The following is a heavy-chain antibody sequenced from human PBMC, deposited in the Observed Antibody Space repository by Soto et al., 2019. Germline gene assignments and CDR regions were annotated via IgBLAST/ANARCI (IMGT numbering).Heavy chain of an antibody. J-gene: IGHJ6*02. Sequence: SVKVSCKTCAVTFSSYAFNWVRPAPGQGLEWRGGIVPIFGPANYTQRIQGRVTVTADGSTSTAYMELSSRRSEDTAVYYCATDFGGYQQLRLSPFYGMDVWGQGTTVTVSS. CDR3: ATDFGGYQQLRLSPFYGMDV. CDR1: AVTFSSYA. D-gene: IGHD3-16*01. V-gene: IGHV1-69*13. CDR2: IVPIFGPA.